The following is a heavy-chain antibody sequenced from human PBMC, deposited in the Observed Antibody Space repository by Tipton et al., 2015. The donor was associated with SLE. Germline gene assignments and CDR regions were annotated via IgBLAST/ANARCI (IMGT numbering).Heavy chain of an antibody. CDR2: IFYSGST. V-gene: IGHV4-59*01. J-gene: IGHJ3*02. CDR3: ARATEKLAARKAFDI. D-gene: IGHD6-6*01. Sequence: TLSLTCTVSGGSISSYYWSWIRQPPGKGLEWIGYIFYSGSTNYNPSRKSRVTISVDTSKNQFSLKLSSVTAADTAVYYCARATEKLAARKAFDIWGQGTMFTVSS. CDR1: GGSISSYY.